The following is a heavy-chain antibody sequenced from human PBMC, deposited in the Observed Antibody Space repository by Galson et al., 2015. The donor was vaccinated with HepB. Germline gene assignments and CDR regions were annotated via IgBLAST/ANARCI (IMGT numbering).Heavy chain of an antibody. CDR1: GFTVSSNY. CDR3: ARLFATVNDY. D-gene: IGHD1-1*01. V-gene: IGHV3-53*01. CDR2: IYSSGST. Sequence: SLRLSCAASGFTVSSNYMNWVRQAPGKGLEWVSIIYSSGSTYYADSVKGRFTISRDISKNTLYLQLNSLGVEDTAVYYCARLFATVNDYWGQGTLVTVSS. J-gene: IGHJ4*02.